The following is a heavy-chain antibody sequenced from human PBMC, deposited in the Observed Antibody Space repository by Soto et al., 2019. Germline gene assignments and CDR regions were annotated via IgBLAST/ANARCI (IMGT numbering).Heavy chain of an antibody. D-gene: IGHD6-13*01. CDR2: IYYSGST. V-gene: IGHV4-31*03. CDR1: GGSFDSGGYY. Sequence: SETLSLTCTLSGGSFDSGGYYWSWIRQHPGRGLEWIGYIYYSGSTYYNPSLKSRVTISLDTSKNQFSLKLSSVTAADTAVYYCARDRSRAGYFDYWGQGALVTVSS. J-gene: IGHJ4*02. CDR3: ARDRSRAGYFDY.